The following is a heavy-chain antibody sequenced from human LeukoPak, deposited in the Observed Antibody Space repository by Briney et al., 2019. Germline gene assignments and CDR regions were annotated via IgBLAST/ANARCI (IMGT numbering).Heavy chain of an antibody. CDR1: GFTFSTYW. CDR3: ARGETTGDKPGFDS. CDR2: IKSDGSST. Sequence: PGGSLRLSCAASGFTFSTYWMHWVRQAPETGLVWVSRIKSDGSSTTYADSVKGRFTISRDNAKNSLYLQMNSLRVEDTAVYYCARGETTGDKPGFDSWGQGTLVTVSS. D-gene: IGHD1-14*01. J-gene: IGHJ4*02. V-gene: IGHV3-74*01.